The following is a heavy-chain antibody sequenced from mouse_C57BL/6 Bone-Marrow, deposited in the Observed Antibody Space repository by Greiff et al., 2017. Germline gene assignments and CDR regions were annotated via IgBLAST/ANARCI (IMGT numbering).Heavy chain of an antibody. CDR2: FYPGSGSI. CDR3: ARHEEGDYWFAY. D-gene: IGHD2-4*01. V-gene: IGHV1-62-2*01. J-gene: IGHJ3*01. Sequence: QVTLKVSGAELVKPGASVKLSCKASGYTFTEYTIHWVKQRSGQGLEWIGWFYPGSGSIKYNEKFKDKATLTADKSSSTVYMELSRLTSEDSAVYFCARHEEGDYWFAYWGQGTLVTVSA. CDR1: GYTFTEYT.